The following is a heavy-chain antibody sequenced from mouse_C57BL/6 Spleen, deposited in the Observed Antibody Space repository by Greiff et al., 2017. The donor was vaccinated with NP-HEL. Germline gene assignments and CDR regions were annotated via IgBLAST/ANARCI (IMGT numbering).Heavy chain of an antibody. CDR3: ARGYYGSSSYAMDY. D-gene: IGHD1-1*01. CDR2: ISSGSSTI. CDR1: GFTFSDYG. Sequence: EVQGVESGGGLVKPGGSLKLSCAASGFTFSDYGMHWVRQAPEKGLEWVAYISSGSSTIYYADTVKGRFTISRDNAKNTLFLQMTSLMSEDTAMYYCARGYYGSSSYAMDYWGQGTSVTVSS. J-gene: IGHJ4*01. V-gene: IGHV5-17*01.